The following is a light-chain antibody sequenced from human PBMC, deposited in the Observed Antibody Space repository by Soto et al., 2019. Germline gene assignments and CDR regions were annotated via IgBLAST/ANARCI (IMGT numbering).Light chain of an antibody. CDR2: DVS. Sequence: QSALTQPASVSGSPGQSITISCTGTSSDVGGYNYVSWYQQHPGKAPKLMIYDVSNRPSGVSNRFSGSKSGNTASLTISGPQAEDEADYYCSSYTSSSTSDVLFGGGTQLTVL. V-gene: IGLV2-14*01. J-gene: IGLJ2*01. CDR1: SSDVGGYNY. CDR3: SSYTSSSTSDVL.